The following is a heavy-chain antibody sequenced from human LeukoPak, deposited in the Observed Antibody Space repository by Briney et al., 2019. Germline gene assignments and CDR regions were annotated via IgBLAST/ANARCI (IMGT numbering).Heavy chain of an antibody. D-gene: IGHD3-22*01. CDR3: ARGLYSSYSYGMDV. J-gene: IGHJ6*02. CDR1: GYTLTSYD. Sequence: GASVKVSCKASGYTLTSYDINWVRQATGQGLEWMGWMNPNSGNTGYAQMFQGRVTMTRNTSISTAYMELSGLRSEDTAVYYCARGLYSSYSYGMDVWGQGTTVTVSS. V-gene: IGHV1-8*01. CDR2: MNPNSGNT.